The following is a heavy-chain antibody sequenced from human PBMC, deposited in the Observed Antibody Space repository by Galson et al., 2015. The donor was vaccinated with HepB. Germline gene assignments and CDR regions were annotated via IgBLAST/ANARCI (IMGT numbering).Heavy chain of an antibody. Sequence: TLSLTCAVSGGSISSGGYSWSWIRQPPGKGLEWIGYIYHSGSTYYNPSLKSRVTISVDRSKNQFSLKLSSVTAADTAVYYCARDGYYYGMDVWGQGTTVTVSS. J-gene: IGHJ6*02. CDR2: IYHSGST. CDR1: GGSISSGGYS. V-gene: IGHV4-30-2*01. CDR3: ARDGYYYGMDV.